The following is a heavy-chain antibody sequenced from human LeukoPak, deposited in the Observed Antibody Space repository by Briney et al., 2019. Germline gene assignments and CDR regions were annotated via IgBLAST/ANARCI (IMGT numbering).Heavy chain of an antibody. CDR3: ARGRMGYCGGGTCSNDAFDI. CDR1: GFTFSNYA. J-gene: IGHJ3*02. V-gene: IGHV3-30*04. D-gene: IGHD2-15*01. Sequence: PGGSLRLSCAASGFTFSNYAMHWVRQVPGKGLEWMAVISSDGSNRYYADSVRGRFTISRDSSKNTVEVQMNSLRPEDTALYYCARGRMGYCGGGTCSNDAFDIWGQGTMVTVSS. CDR2: ISSDGSNR.